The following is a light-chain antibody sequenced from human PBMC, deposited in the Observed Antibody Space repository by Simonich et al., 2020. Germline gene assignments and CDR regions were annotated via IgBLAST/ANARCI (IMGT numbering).Light chain of an antibody. CDR1: QSVSSSY. V-gene: IGKV3D-20*01. CDR3: QQYGSSHHT. J-gene: IGKJ2*01. Sequence: EIVMTQSPATLSVSPGERATLSCRASQSVSSSYLAWYQQKPGLAPRLLNYDASSRATGIPDRFSGSGSGTDFTLTISRLEPEDFAVYYCQQYGSSHHTFGQGTKLEIK. CDR2: DAS.